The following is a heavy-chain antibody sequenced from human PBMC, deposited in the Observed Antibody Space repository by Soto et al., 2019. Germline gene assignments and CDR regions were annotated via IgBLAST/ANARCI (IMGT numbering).Heavy chain of an antibody. Sequence: QVQLEQSGAEVKKPGSSVKVSCKASGGTFSTSAISWVRQAPGQGLEWMGGFIPIFPTPDYAHKFQDRLTISADESTITAYMEVSGLKSDYTAVYYCARDKARLQLGGNYYYILDVWGQGTTVTVSS. J-gene: IGHJ6*02. CDR1: GGTFSTSA. CDR3: ARDKARLQLGGNYYYILDV. CDR2: FIPIFPTP. D-gene: IGHD5-12*01. V-gene: IGHV1-69*12.